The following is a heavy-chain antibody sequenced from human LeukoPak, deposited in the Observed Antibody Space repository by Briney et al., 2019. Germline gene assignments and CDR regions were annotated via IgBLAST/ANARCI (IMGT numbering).Heavy chain of an antibody. CDR3: TRESRPEGYFDY. CDR1: GFNFGVHA. Sequence: PGGSLRLSCTTSGFNFGVHAMSWVRQAPGKGLEWVGLIRTKAYGVTLAYAASVKGRFIISRDDSQSIAYLQMNSLTIEDTAVYYCTRESRPEGYFDYWGQGTLVTVSS. J-gene: IGHJ4*02. CDR2: IRTKAYGVTL. V-gene: IGHV3-49*04.